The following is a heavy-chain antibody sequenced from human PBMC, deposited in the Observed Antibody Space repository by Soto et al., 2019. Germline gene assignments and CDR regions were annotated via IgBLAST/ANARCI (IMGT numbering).Heavy chain of an antibody. CDR3: ARDYNWAVDY. D-gene: IGHD1-1*01. J-gene: IGHJ4*02. Sequence: QVQLVQSGAEVKKPGASLKVSCKASGFTFTSYHMHWLRQAPGQGLQWMGIIQPRDHSITYAQKFXXRVSMTWDTSTSTVYMALSSLRSDDTAVYYCARDYNWAVDYWGQGTLVTVSS. CDR2: IQPRDHSI. CDR1: GFTFTSYH. V-gene: IGHV1-46*01.